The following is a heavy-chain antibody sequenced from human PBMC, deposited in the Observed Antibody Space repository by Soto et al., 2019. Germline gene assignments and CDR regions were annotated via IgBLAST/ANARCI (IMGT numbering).Heavy chain of an antibody. CDR1: GGSFSGYY. J-gene: IGHJ4*02. CDR2: IYHSGST. D-gene: IGHD2-2*01. Sequence: SETLSLTCAVYGGSFSGYYWSWIRQPPGKGLEWIGEIYHSGSTNYNPSLKSRVTISVDTSKNQFSLKLSSVTAADTAVYYCARVRGYCSSTSCYEDIDYWGQGTLVTVS. V-gene: IGHV4-34*01. CDR3: ARVRGYCSSTSCYEDIDY.